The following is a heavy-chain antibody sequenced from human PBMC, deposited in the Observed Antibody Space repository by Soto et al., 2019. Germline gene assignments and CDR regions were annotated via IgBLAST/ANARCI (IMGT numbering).Heavy chain of an antibody. CDR1: GFTFSIFA. CDR2: ISGSGGST. Sequence: PGGSLRLSCAASGFTFSIFAMSWVRQSPGKGLEWVSTISGSGGSTYYADAVKGRFSISRDNSMGTLYLQMKRLRVEDTAIYYCAKEVSLGSTVDLGYWGQGTLVTVSS. V-gene: IGHV3-23*01. CDR3: AKEVSLGSTVDLGY. J-gene: IGHJ4*02. D-gene: IGHD7-27*01.